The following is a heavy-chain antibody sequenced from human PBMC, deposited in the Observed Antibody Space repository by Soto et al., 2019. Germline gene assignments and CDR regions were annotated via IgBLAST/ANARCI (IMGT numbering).Heavy chain of an antibody. CDR2: IIPIFGTA. CDR3: ARDRAYCGGDCYSEVAFDI. D-gene: IGHD2-21*02. CDR1: GGTFSSYA. J-gene: IGHJ3*02. V-gene: IGHV1-69*13. Sequence: SVKVSCKASGGTFSSYAISWVRQAPGQGLEWMGGIIPIFGTANYAQKFQGRVTITADESTSTAYMELSSLRSEDTAVYYCARDRAYCGGDCYSEVAFDIWGQGTMVT.